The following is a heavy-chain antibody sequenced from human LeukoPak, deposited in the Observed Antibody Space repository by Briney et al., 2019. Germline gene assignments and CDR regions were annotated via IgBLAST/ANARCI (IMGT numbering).Heavy chain of an antibody. CDR2: IYYSGST. CDR3: ARRRPHSYYYGSGSYSGDFDY. Sequence: TASETLSLTCTVSGGSISSYYWSWIRQPPGKGLEWIGYIYYSGSTNYNPSLKSRVTISVDTSKNQFSLKLSSVTAADTAVYYCARRRPHSYYYGSGSYSGDFDYWGQGTLVTVSS. CDR1: GGSISSYY. J-gene: IGHJ4*02. D-gene: IGHD3-10*01. V-gene: IGHV4-59*08.